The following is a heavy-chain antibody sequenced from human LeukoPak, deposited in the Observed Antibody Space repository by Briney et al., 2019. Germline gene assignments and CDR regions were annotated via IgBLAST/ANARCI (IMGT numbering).Heavy chain of an antibody. J-gene: IGHJ2*01. V-gene: IGHV1-24*01. CDR2: FDPEDDET. Sequence: ASVKVSCKVFGYTLTELSMHWVRQAPGKGLEWMGGFDPEDDETVYAQKFQGRVTMTEDTSTDIAYMELSSLRSEDTAVYYCAHFYDGSRYVLFDLWGRGTLVTVSS. CDR3: AHFYDGSRYVLFDL. D-gene: IGHD3-22*01. CDR1: GYTLTELS.